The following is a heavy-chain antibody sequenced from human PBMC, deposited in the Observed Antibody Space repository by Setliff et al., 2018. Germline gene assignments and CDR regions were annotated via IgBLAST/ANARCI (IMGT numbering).Heavy chain of an antibody. Sequence: GASVKVSCKASGYTFTSYDINWVRQATGQGLEWMGWMNPNSGNTGYAQKFQGRVTMTRNTSISTAYMDLSGLRSDDTAVYFCARDQGHGITAAGPDFWGQGTLVTVSS. V-gene: IGHV1-8*02. J-gene: IGHJ4*02. CDR1: GYTFTSYD. CDR3: ARDQGHGITAAGPDF. D-gene: IGHD6-13*01. CDR2: MNPNSGNT.